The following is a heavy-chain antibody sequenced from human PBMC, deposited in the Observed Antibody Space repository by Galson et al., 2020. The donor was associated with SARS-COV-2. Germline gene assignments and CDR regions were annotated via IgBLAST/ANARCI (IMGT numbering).Heavy chain of an antibody. Sequence: GGSLRLSCEVSGFSEFSFTTYSVTWVRQAPGKGLEWVSTISGSPTYTFYADSVKGRFSISRDNAKNSVYLQMNSLRADDTAVYYCARGGRLVIGGGIYWGQGTLVTVSS. J-gene: IGHJ4*02. CDR2: ISGSPTYT. CDR3: ARGGRLVIGGGIY. CDR1: GFSEFSFTTYS. D-gene: IGHD3-16*01. V-gene: IGHV3-21*01.